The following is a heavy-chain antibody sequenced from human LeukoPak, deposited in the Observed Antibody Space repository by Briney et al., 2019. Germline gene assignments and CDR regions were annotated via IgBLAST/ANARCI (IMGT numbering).Heavy chain of an antibody. CDR2: INPSGGST. V-gene: IGHV1-46*01. CDR1: GYTFTSYY. Sequence: ASVKVSCKASGYTFTSYYMHWVRQAPGQGLEWMGIINPSGGSTSYAQKFQGRVTMTRDTSTSTVYMELSSLRSEDTAVYYCARDPAYCSSTSCYPRYFDYWGQRTLVTVSS. J-gene: IGHJ4*02. CDR3: ARDPAYCSSTSCYPRYFDY. D-gene: IGHD2-2*01.